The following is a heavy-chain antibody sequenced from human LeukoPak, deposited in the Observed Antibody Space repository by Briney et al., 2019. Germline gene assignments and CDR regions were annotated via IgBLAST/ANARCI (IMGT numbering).Heavy chain of an antibody. D-gene: IGHD3-9*01. J-gene: IGHJ4*02. V-gene: IGHV3-30*02. CDR3: ARDGGDKTAYYGDQFDC. Sequence: PGGSLRLSCAASGFTFSSYGMHWVRQAPGKGLEWVAFIRYDGSNKYYADSVKGRFTISRDNSKNTLFLQVNGLRPDDTAVYYCARDGGDKTAYYGDQFDCWGQGTLVTVSS. CDR1: GFTFSSYG. CDR2: IRYDGSNK.